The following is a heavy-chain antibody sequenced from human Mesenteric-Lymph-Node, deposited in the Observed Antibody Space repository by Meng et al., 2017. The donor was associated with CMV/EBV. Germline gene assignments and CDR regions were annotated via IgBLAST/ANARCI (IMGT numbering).Heavy chain of an antibody. CDR3: AKMTPVTAFDY. V-gene: IGHV4-59*12. J-gene: IGHJ4*02. CDR2: IYYSGST. CDR1: GGSISSYY. D-gene: IGHD4-17*01. Sequence: SETLSLTCTVSGGSISSYYWSWIRQPPGKGLEWIGYIYYSGSTNYNPSLKSRVTISVDTSKNQLFLELTSVTAADTAVYYCAKMTPVTAFDYWGQGTLVTVSS.